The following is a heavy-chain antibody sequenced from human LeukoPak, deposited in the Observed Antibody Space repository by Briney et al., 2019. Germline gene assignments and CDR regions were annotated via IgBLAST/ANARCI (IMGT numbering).Heavy chain of an antibody. J-gene: IGHJ4*02. CDR1: GYAFTGYY. V-gene: IGHV1-2*02. CDR3: ARILNTAMVRRRFDY. CDR2: INPNSGGT. Sequence: GASVKVSCKASGYAFTGYYMHWVRQAPGQGLEWMGWINPNSGGTNYAQKFQGRVTMTRDTSISTAYMELSRLRSDDTAVYYCARILNTAMVRRRFDYWGQGTLVTVSS. D-gene: IGHD5-18*01.